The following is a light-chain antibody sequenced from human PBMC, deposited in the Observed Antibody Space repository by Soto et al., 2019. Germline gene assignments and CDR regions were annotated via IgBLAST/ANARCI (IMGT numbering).Light chain of an antibody. J-gene: IGLJ1*01. V-gene: IGLV2-8*01. CDR3: LSHSGSSNV. CDR1: SRDVGASDY. CDR2: EVN. Sequence: QSALTQPPSASGSPGQSVAISCTGTSRDVGASDYVSWYQPHSGKAPKLLLYEVNKRPSGVPDRVSGSKSGNTASLTVSALQADDEAEYYCLSHSGSSNVLGTGTKVTVL.